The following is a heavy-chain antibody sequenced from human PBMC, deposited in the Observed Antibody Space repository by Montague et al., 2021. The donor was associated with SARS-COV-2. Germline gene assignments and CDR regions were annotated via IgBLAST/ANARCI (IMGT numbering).Heavy chain of an antibody. J-gene: IGHJ3*02. CDR2: IYYNGYT. D-gene: IGHD3-22*01. V-gene: IGHV4-59*01. CDR3: ARGGATYYYDTSGYVNAFDT. CDR1: GDSISTYY. Sequence: SETLSLTCTVSGDSISTYYWSWIRQPPGKGLEWIGYIYYNGYTNYNSSLKSRVTISVDTSKNQFPLRLSSVTAADTAVYFCARGGATYYYDTSGYVNAFDTWGQGTMVTVSS.